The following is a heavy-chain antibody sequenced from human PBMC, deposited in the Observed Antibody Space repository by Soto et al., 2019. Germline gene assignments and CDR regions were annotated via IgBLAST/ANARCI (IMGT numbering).Heavy chain of an antibody. CDR3: VRGESERRSFDD. D-gene: IGHD1-1*01. CDR1: GDSFSGHY. Sequence: QVQLRESGPGLVTPSETLSVTCTVSGDSFSGHYWSWIRQPPGKGLEWIGYIHSAGTTTYNASLKSRVTLSLDTSKNVFSMRLTSVTAADTAVYYCVRGESERRSFDDWGQGTLVTVSS. J-gene: IGHJ4*02. V-gene: IGHV4-59*04. CDR2: IHSAGTT.